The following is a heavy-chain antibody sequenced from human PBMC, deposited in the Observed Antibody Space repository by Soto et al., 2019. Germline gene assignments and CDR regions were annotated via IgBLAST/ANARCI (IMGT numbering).Heavy chain of an antibody. CDR1: GYSFTSYW. CDR3: ARRGYYYSSGKNKWFDP. D-gene: IGHD3-22*01. Sequence: GESLKISCKGSGYSFTSYWIAWVRQMPGKGLEWMGIIYPGDSDARYSPSFQGQVTISADKSISTAYLQWSSLKASDTAMYYCARRGYYYSSGKNKWFDPWGQGTLVTVSS. J-gene: IGHJ5*02. CDR2: IYPGDSDA. V-gene: IGHV5-51*01.